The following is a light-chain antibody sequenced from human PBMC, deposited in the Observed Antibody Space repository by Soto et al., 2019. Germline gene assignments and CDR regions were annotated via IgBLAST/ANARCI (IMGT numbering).Light chain of an antibody. V-gene: IGKV1-9*01. CDR2: AAS. J-gene: IGKJ3*01. Sequence: DIQLTQSPSFLSASVGDRVTITCRASQDINNFLAWYQQESGKAPKLLIYAASTLQSGVPSRFSGSGSGTEFTLTISSLQPEDFATYYCQQLNSYPLTFGPGTKVDIK. CDR3: QQLNSYPLT. CDR1: QDINNF.